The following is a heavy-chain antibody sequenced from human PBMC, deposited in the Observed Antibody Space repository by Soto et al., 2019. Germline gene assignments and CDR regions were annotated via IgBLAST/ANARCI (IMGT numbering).Heavy chain of an antibody. J-gene: IGHJ2*01. V-gene: IGHV3-13*04. D-gene: IGHD3-16*01. CDR2: IATAGDT. CDR1: GFTFSIYD. CDR3: ARGGGDL. Sequence: LVESGGGLVQPGWSLRLSCTASGFTFSIYDMHWVRQAPGKGLEWVAAIATAGDTYYPGSVKGRFTISRENAKNSLYLKMNSLRAGDTAVYYCARGGGDLWGRGTLVTVSS.